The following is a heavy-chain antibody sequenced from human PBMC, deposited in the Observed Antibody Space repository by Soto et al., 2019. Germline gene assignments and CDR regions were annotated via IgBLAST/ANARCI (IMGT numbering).Heavy chain of an antibody. CDR2: ISVDNGKA. V-gene: IGHV1-18*01. CDR3: ARVESRLVYSTTPFDS. Sequence: QVHLVQPGTEVKKPGASVRVSCKASGYIFSDFGITWVRQAPGQGLEWLGWISVDNGKAHYGQKFQGRVTMTTDTTTNTAYMDLQRLKSDDTAVYYCARVESRLVYSTTPFDSWGQGTLVTVSS. J-gene: IGHJ4*02. D-gene: IGHD4-4*01. CDR1: GYIFSDFG.